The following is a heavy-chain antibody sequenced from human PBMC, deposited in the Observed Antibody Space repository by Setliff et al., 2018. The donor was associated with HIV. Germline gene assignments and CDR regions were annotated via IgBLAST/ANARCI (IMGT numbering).Heavy chain of an antibody. D-gene: IGHD4-17*01. Sequence: SETLSLTCTVTGYSISSGYYWAWIRQPPGKGLEWIGYIYHAGNTYYNPSLKSRATISVDTSKNQISLRLNSLTAADTAVYYCARGTTLNVVPDAFDIWGQGTMVTVSS. CDR3: ARGTTLNVVPDAFDI. V-gene: IGHV4-38-2*02. J-gene: IGHJ3*02. CDR1: GYSISSGYY. CDR2: IYHAGNT.